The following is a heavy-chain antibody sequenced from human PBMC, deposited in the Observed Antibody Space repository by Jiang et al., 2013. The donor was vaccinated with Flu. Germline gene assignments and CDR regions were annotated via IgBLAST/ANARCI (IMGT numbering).Heavy chain of an antibody. D-gene: IGHD6-6*01. CDR1: GFTFDEYD. CDR2: ISYDGIDK. Sequence: GEGVAQPGRSLRLSCAASGFTFDEYDIHWVRQPPGRGLEWVAVISYDGIDKNYADSVKGRFTMSRDNSQNMLLLEMNSLRGDDTAVYYCAREDRHSSSLAFDSWGQGTLVTVSS. V-gene: IGHV3-33*01. J-gene: IGHJ4*02. CDR3: AREDRHSSSLAFDS.